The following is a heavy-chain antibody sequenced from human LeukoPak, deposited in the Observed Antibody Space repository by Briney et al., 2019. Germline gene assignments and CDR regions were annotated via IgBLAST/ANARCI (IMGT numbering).Heavy chain of an antibody. V-gene: IGHV4-4*07. Sequence: SETLSLTCTVSGGSISSYYWSWIRQPAGKGLEWIGRIYTSGSTNYNPSLKSRATMSVDTSKNQFSLKLSSVTAADTAVYYCARVRSGWSPENYYYYGMDVWGQGTTVTVSS. CDR3: ARVRSGWSPENYYYYGMDV. D-gene: IGHD6-19*01. CDR1: GGSISSYY. J-gene: IGHJ6*02. CDR2: IYTSGST.